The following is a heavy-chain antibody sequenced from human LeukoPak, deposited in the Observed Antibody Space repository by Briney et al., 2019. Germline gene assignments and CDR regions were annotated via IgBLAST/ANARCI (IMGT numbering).Heavy chain of an antibody. CDR3: AKDRRAGSYDY. V-gene: IGHV3-23*01. CDR1: GCTFSRNG. Sequence: GGSLRLSCAASGCTFSRNGMTWVRQAPGKGLEWVSAISGSGGNTYYADSVKGRFTISRDNSKNTLYLQMNSLRAEDTAVYYCAKDRRAGSYDYWGQGTLVTVSS. CDR2: ISGSGGNT. D-gene: IGHD3-10*01. J-gene: IGHJ4*02.